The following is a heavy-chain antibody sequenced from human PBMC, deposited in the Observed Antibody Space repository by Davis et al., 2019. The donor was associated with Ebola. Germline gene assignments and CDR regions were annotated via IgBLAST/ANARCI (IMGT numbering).Heavy chain of an antibody. CDR2: ISSSSSYI. V-gene: IGHV3-21*01. J-gene: IGHJ4*02. D-gene: IGHD6-19*01. CDR1: GFTFSSYS. Sequence: GGSLRLSCAASGFTFSSYSMNWVRQAPGKGLEWVSSISSSSSYIYYADSVKGRFTISRDNAKNSLYLEMSSLRADDTAVYYCGTSTRDSTGVWYVPTPDHWGQGTLVTVSS. CDR3: GTSTRDSTGVWYVPTPDH.